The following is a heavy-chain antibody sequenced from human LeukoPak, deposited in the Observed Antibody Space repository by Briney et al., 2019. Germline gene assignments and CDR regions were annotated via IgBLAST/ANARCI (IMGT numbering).Heavy chain of an antibody. J-gene: IGHJ4*02. CDR3: ARGSDRAVRDY. D-gene: IGHD2-15*01. Sequence: ASVKVSCKASGGTFSSYAISWVRQAPGQGLEWMGGIIPIFGTANYAQKFQGRVTITADKSTSTAYMELRSLRSDDTAVYYCARGSDRAVRDYWGQGTLVTVSS. CDR1: GGTFSSYA. CDR2: IIPIFGTA. V-gene: IGHV1-69*06.